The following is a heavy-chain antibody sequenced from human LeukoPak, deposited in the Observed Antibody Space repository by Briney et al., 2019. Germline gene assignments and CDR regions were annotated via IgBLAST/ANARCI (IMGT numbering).Heavy chain of an antibody. CDR1: GLTFSTFG. CDR3: AKDRLVVAPAAMTSNFDY. Sequence: GRSLRLSCAASGLTFSTFGMHWVREAPGKGLEGGAVISYDGRNTYYADSVKGRFTISRDNSKNTLYLQMNSLKTEDTAVYYCAKDRLVVAPAAMTSNFDYWGQGTLVTVSS. D-gene: IGHD2-2*01. V-gene: IGHV3-30*18. J-gene: IGHJ4*02. CDR2: ISYDGRNT.